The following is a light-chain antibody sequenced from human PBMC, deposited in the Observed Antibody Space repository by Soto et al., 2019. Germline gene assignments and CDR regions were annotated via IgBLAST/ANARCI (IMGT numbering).Light chain of an antibody. CDR2: WAS. CDR1: QSVLYSSNSKNY. J-gene: IGKJ4*01. Sequence: DIVMTQSPDSLAVSLGERATINCKSSQSVLYSSNSKNYLAWYQQKPGQPLKLLIYWASTRESGVPDRFSASGTGTDFTLTISSLQAEDVAVYYCQQYYGTPLTFGGGTKVEIK. CDR3: QQYYGTPLT. V-gene: IGKV4-1*01.